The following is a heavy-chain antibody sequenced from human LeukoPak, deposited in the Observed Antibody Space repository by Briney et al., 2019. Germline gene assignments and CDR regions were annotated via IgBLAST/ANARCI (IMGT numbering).Heavy chain of an antibody. CDR3: ARASYSYFDY. V-gene: IGHV3-21*01. J-gene: IGHJ4*02. CDR1: GFTFSSYS. CDR2: ITSTSSYI. Sequence: GGSLRLSCAASGFTFSSYSMIWVRQAPGKGLEWVSSITSTSSYIYYADSVKGRFTISRDNAKNSLYLQMNSLRAEDTAVYYCARASYSYFDYWGQGTLVTVSS. D-gene: IGHD2-15*01.